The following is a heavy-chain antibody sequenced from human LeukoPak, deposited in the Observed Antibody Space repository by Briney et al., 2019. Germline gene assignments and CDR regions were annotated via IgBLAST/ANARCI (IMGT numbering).Heavy chain of an antibody. D-gene: IGHD3-16*01. CDR3: ARLWGGALNY. V-gene: IGHV5-51*01. Sequence: GESLKISCQGSGYSFTSFWIGWVRQMPGRGLEWMGIIYPSDSDTRYSPSFQGQVTISADKSISTAYLQWRSLKASDTAMYYCARLWGGALNYWGQGTLVTVSS. CDR1: GYSFTSFW. CDR2: IYPSDSDT. J-gene: IGHJ4*02.